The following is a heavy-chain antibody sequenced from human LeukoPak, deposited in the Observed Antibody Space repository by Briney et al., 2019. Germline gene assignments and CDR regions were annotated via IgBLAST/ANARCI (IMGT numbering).Heavy chain of an antibody. CDR1: GFTFSSYS. D-gene: IGHD6-19*01. V-gene: IGHV3-21*01. J-gene: IGHJ6*02. Sequence: PGGSLRLSCAASGFTFSSYSMNWVRQAPGKGLEWVSSISSSSSYIYCADSVKGRFTISRDNAKNSLYLQMNSLRAEDAAVYYCASLAVTYYYYYGMDVWGQGTTVTVSS. CDR2: ISSSSSYI. CDR3: ASLAVTYYYYYGMDV.